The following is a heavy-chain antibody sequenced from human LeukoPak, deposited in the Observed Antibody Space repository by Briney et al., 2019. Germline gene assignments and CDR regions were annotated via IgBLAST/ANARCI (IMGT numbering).Heavy chain of an antibody. D-gene: IGHD2-21*02. CDR1: GGSFSGYY. CDR2: INHSGST. V-gene: IGHV4-34*01. CDR3: ARGSSHIVVVTAIPLYGMDV. Sequence: ASETLSLTCAVYGGSFSGYYWSWIRQPPGKGLEWLGEINHSGSTNYNPSLKSRVTISVDTSKNQFSLKLSSVTAADTAVYYCARGSSHIVVVTAIPLYGMDVWGQGTTVTVSS. J-gene: IGHJ6*02.